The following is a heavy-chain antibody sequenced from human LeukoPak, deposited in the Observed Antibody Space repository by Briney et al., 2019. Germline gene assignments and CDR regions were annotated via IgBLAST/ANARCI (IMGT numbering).Heavy chain of an antibody. D-gene: IGHD3-10*01. Sequence: KTSETLSLTCTVSGYSISSDYYWGWIRQPPGKGLEWIGNIYHGGTTYYNPSLKSRVTISVDTSKNQFSLKLNSVTAADTAVYYCATTPLLVQNYFFDYWGQGTLVTVSS. CDR2: IYHGGTT. J-gene: IGHJ4*02. CDR1: GYSISSDYY. V-gene: IGHV4-38-2*02. CDR3: ATTPLLVQNYFFDY.